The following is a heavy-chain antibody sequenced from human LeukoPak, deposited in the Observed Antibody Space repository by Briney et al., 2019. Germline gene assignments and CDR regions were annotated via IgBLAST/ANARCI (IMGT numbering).Heavy chain of an antibody. D-gene: IGHD3-22*01. CDR1: GDSVSSISAA. CDR3: ARGSSRIYYYTTSAYSHAFDY. Sequence: SQTLSLTCAISGDSVSSISAAWNWIRQSPSRGLEWLGRTYYRSKWYNDYAVSVKSRITINPDTSKNQFSLQLNSVTPEDTAVYYCARGSSRIYYYTTSAYSHAFDYWGQGTLVTVSS. V-gene: IGHV6-1*01. J-gene: IGHJ4*02. CDR2: TYYRSKWYN.